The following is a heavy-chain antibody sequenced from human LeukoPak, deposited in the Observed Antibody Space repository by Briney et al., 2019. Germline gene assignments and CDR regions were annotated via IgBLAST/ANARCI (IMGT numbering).Heavy chain of an antibody. D-gene: IGHD1-26*01. CDR3: ANRGLYSGSYFSY. Sequence: SGGSLRLSCAASGFTFSSYAMSWVRQAPGKGLEWVSAISGSGGSTYYADSVKGRFTISRDNSKNTLYLQMNSLRAEDTAVYYCANRGLYSGSYFSYWGQGTLVTVSS. CDR2: ISGSGGST. CDR1: GFTFSSYA. J-gene: IGHJ4*02. V-gene: IGHV3-23*01.